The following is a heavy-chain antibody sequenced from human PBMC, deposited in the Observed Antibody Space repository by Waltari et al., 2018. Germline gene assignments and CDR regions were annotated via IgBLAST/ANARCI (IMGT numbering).Heavy chain of an antibody. Sequence: KPGSSVKVSCKASGGTFSSYAISWVRQAPGQGLEWMGGIIPIFGTANYAQKFQGRVTITADESTSTAYMELSSLRSEDTAVYYCARTLTLGQGGSGWSPFDYWGQGTLVTVSS. D-gene: IGHD6-19*01. CDR3: ARTLTLGQGGSGWSPFDY. V-gene: IGHV1-69*13. CDR2: IIPIFGTA. CDR1: GGTFSSYA. J-gene: IGHJ4*02.